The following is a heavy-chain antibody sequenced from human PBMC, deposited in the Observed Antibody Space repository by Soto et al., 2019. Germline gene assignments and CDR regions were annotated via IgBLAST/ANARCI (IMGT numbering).Heavy chain of an antibody. D-gene: IGHD3-3*01. CDR2: MNPNSGNT. Sequence: ASVKVSCKASGYTFTSYDINWVRQATGQGLEWMGWMNPNSGNTGYAQKFQGRVTMTRNTSISTAYMELSSLRSEDTAVYYCAGGGLSYYDFWSGLSAHQVWFDPWGQGTLVTVSS. J-gene: IGHJ5*02. CDR3: AGGGLSYYDFWSGLSAHQVWFDP. V-gene: IGHV1-8*01. CDR1: GYTFTSYD.